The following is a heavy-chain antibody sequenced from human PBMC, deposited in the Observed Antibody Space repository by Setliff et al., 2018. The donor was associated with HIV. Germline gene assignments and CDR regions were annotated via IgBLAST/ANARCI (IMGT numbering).Heavy chain of an antibody. Sequence: SETLSLTCTVSGVSISTNNYYWAWIRQPPGKGLEWIGNILYSGTTFYNPSLRSRVTISVDTSKNQFSLNLNSVTATDTAVYFCARQGLTMNPGVPAPILYFFDYWGQGILVTVSS. J-gene: IGHJ4*02. D-gene: IGHD3-10*01. CDR1: GVSISTNNYY. V-gene: IGHV4-39*01. CDR2: ILYSGTT. CDR3: ARQGLTMNPGVPAPILYFFDY.